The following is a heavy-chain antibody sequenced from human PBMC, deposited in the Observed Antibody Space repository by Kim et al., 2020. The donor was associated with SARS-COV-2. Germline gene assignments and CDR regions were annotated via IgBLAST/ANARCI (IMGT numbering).Heavy chain of an antibody. CDR3: ARDLRGDYYGMDV. CDR1: EDSVSSNIAA. V-gene: IGHV6-1*01. Sequence: SQTLSLTCAISEDSVSSNIAAWNRIRQSPSRGLEWLGRTYYRSKWYNDSAVFVKSRISVNPDTSKNQFSLQLNSVTPEDTAVYYCARDLRGDYYGMDVWGQGTTVTVSS. J-gene: IGHJ6*02. CDR2: TYYRSKWYN.